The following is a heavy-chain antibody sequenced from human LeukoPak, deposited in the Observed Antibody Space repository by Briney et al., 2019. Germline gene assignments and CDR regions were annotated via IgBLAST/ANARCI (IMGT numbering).Heavy chain of an antibody. Sequence: PSQTLSLTCTVSGGSISSGGYYWSWIRQHPGKGLEWIGYIYYSGSTYYNPSLKSRVTISVDTSKNQFSLKLSSVTAADTAVYYCARVSNSDKSWNYPQVLYFDYWGQGTLVTVSS. V-gene: IGHV4-31*03. CDR1: GGSISSGGYY. CDR2: IYYSGST. CDR3: ARVSNSDKSWNYPQVLYFDY. D-gene: IGHD1-7*01. J-gene: IGHJ4*02.